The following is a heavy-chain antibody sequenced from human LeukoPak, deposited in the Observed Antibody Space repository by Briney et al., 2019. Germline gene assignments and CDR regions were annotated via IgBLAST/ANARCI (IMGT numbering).Heavy chain of an antibody. Sequence: GGSLRLSCAASGFTFNSYWMHWVRQAPGTGLIWVSRINSDGSSTNYPDSVKGRFTISRDNAKNTLYLQMNSLTAEDTAVYYCARQYNYGLDYWGQGTLVTVSS. V-gene: IGHV3-74*01. CDR1: GFTFNSYW. D-gene: IGHD5-18*01. CDR2: INSDGSST. CDR3: ARQYNYGLDY. J-gene: IGHJ4*02.